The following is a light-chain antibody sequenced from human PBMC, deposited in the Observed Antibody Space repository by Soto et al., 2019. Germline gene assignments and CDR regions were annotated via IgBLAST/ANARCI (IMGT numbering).Light chain of an antibody. Sequence: SYELTQPPSVSVSPGQTASVTCSGENLGEKFACWYQQKPGQSPVLVIYQDNKRPSGIPERFSGSNSGNTATLTISGTQAMDEADYYCQVWDRSTYVFGTGTKLTVL. V-gene: IGLV3-1*01. CDR2: QDN. J-gene: IGLJ1*01. CDR3: QVWDRSTYV. CDR1: NLGEKF.